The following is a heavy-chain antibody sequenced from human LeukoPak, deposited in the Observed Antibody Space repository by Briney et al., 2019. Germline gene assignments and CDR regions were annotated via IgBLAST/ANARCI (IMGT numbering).Heavy chain of an antibody. Sequence: GGTLRLSCAASGFTFSSYGMSWVRQAPGKGLEWVSAISGSGGSTYYADSVKGRFTISRDNSKNSLYLQMNSLRAEDTAVYYCARDSRYSSSFGPDYWGQGTLVTVSS. D-gene: IGHD6-6*01. J-gene: IGHJ4*02. CDR3: ARDSRYSSSFGPDY. V-gene: IGHV3-23*01. CDR2: ISGSGGST. CDR1: GFTFSSYG.